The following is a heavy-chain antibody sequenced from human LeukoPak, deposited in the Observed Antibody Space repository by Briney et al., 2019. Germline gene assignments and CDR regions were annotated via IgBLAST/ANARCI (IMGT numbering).Heavy chain of an antibody. CDR2: IYHSGST. CDR1: GGSISSGGYS. V-gene: IGHV4-30-2*01. J-gene: IGHJ6*02. D-gene: IGHD1-26*01. CDR3: ARGYLDYYYGMDV. Sequence: SETLSLTCAVSGGSISSGGYSWSWIRQPPGKGLEWIGYIYHSGSTYYNPSLKSRVTISVDRSKNQLSLKLSSVTAADTAVYYCARGYLDYYYGMDVWGQGTTVTVSS.